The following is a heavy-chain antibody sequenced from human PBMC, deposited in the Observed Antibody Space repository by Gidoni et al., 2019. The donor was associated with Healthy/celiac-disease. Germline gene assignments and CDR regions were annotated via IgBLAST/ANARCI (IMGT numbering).Heavy chain of an antibody. CDR1: GFTFSSHP. Sequence: EVQRVESGGGVVQPGGSLRLSCDAPGFTFSSHPMSWVRQAPGKGLEWVSGIRVSGTNTYYADSVKGRFTISRDNYGDTLYLQMNSLGAEETAIYYCARDKGDGYMSDYWGQGTLVTVSS. CDR3: ARDKGDGYMSDY. CDR2: IRVSGTNT. D-gene: IGHD5-12*01. V-gene: IGHV3-23*04. J-gene: IGHJ4*02.